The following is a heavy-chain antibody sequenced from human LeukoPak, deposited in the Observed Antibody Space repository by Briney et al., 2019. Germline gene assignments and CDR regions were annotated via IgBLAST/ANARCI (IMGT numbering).Heavy chain of an antibody. J-gene: IGHJ4*02. Sequence: KPSETLSLTCTVSGGSINSNSFYWGWARQPPGKGLEWIGLGSLSYTGSTYYNPSLKSRVTISVDRSKNQFSLKLSSVTAADTAVYYCASSPGIAAAATDYWGQGTLVTVSS. V-gene: IGHV4-39*07. D-gene: IGHD6-13*01. CDR1: GGSINSNSFY. CDR2: LSYTGST. CDR3: ASSPGIAAAATDY.